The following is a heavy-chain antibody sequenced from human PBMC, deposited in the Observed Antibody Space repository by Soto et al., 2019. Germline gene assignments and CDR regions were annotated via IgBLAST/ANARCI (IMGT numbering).Heavy chain of an antibody. Sequence: ASVKVSCKVSGYTLTELSMHWVRQAPGKGLEWMGGFDPEDGETIYAQKFQGRVTMTEDTSTDTAYMELSSLRSEDTAVYYCATITDGYSSGWPCFDYWGQGTLVTVSS. V-gene: IGHV1-24*01. CDR2: FDPEDGET. CDR3: ATITDGYSSGWPCFDY. CDR1: GYTLTELS. J-gene: IGHJ4*02. D-gene: IGHD6-19*01.